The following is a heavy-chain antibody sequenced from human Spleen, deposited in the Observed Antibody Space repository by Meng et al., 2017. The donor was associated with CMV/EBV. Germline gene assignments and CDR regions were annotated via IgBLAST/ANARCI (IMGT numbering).Heavy chain of an antibody. CDR3: AHRRLAAGNYYFDY. CDR2: IYWNDDK. V-gene: IGHV2-5*01. Sequence: SGPTLVKPTQTLTLTCTFSGFSLSTSGVGVGWIRQPPGKALEWLALIYWNDDKRYSPSLKSRLTITIDTSKNQVVLTMTNMDPVDTATYYCAHRRLAAGNYYFDYWGQGTLVTVSS. J-gene: IGHJ4*02. D-gene: IGHD6-13*01. CDR1: GFSLSTSGVG.